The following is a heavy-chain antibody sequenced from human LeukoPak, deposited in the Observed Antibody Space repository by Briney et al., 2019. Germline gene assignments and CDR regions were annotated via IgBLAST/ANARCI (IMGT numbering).Heavy chain of an antibody. CDR1: GFTFSNYA. CDR3: AKAGGRYSSSSVYNWFGP. J-gene: IGHJ5*02. D-gene: IGHD6-6*01. V-gene: IGHV3-23*01. CDR2: INSGGST. Sequence: GGSLRLSCAASGFTFSNYAMTWVRQAPGKGLEWVSVINSGGSTYYADSVKGRFTISRDNSKNTLYLQINNLRAEDTAVYYCAKAGGRYSSSSVYNWFGPWGQGTLVTVSS.